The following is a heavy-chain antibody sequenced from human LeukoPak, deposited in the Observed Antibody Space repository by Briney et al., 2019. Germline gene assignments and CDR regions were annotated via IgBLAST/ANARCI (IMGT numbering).Heavy chain of an antibody. D-gene: IGHD3-10*01. CDR3: AIYGSGSYGMAHFDY. J-gene: IGHJ4*02. CDR2: ISGSGGST. Sequence: GGSLRLSCAASGFTFSSYAMSWVRQAPGKGLEWVLAISGSGGSTYYADSVKGRFTISRDNSKNTLYLQMNSLRAEDTAVYYCAIYGSGSYGMAHFDYWGQGTLVTVSS. V-gene: IGHV3-23*01. CDR1: GFTFSSYA.